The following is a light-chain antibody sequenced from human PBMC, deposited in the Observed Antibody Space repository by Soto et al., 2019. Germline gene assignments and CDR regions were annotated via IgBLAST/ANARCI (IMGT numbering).Light chain of an antibody. CDR3: SSYTSSSTPYV. Sequence: QSGLTQPASVSLSPGQSITISCTGTSSDVGGYNYVSWYQQHPGKAPKLMIYEVSNRPSGVSNRFSGSKSGNTASLTISGLQAEDEADYYCSSYTSSSTPYVFGPGAKVTAL. V-gene: IGLV2-14*01. CDR2: EVS. CDR1: SSDVGGYNY. J-gene: IGLJ1*01.